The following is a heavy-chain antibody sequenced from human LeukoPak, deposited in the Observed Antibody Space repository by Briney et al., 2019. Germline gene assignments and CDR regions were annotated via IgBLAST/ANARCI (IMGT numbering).Heavy chain of an antibody. CDR2: ISYDGSNK. V-gene: IGHV3-30*19. CDR1: GFTFSSYG. D-gene: IGHD6-19*01. J-gene: IGHJ4*02. CDR3: ARALFGQWLVIDY. Sequence: GGSLRLSCAASGFTFSSYGMHWVRQAPGKGLEWVAVISYDGSNKYYADSVKGRFTISRDNSKNTLYLQMNSLRAEDTAVYYCARALFGQWLVIDYWGQGTLVTVPS.